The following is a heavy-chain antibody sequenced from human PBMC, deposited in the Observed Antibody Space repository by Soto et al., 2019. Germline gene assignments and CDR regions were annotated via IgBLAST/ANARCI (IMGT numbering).Heavy chain of an antibody. CDR2: INAGNGNT. Sequence: ASVKVSCKASGYTFTSYAMHWVRQAPGQRLEWMGWINAGNGNTKYSQKFQGRVTITRDTSASTAYMELSSLRSEDTAVYYCARDPKDFWSGSNSLGDYYYYYMDVWGKGTTVTVSS. CDR3: ARDPKDFWSGSNSLGDYYYYYMDV. CDR1: GYTFTSYA. D-gene: IGHD3-3*01. J-gene: IGHJ6*03. V-gene: IGHV1-3*01.